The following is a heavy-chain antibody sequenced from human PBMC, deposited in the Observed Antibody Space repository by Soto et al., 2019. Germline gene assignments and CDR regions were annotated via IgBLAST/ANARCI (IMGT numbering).Heavy chain of an antibody. Sequence: QVQLVQSGAEVKKPGSSVKVSCKASGGTFSSYAISWVRQAPGQGFEWMGGIIPIFGTANYAQKFQGRVTITADESTSTAYMELSSLRSEDTAVYYCARTRFLEWLLYRGNDYNWFDPWGQGTLVTVSS. D-gene: IGHD3-3*01. CDR1: GGTFSSYA. CDR2: IIPIFGTA. J-gene: IGHJ5*02. CDR3: ARTRFLEWLLYRGNDYNWFDP. V-gene: IGHV1-69*01.